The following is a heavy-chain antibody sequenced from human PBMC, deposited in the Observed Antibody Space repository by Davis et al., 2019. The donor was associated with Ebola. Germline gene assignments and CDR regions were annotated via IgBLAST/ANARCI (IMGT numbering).Heavy chain of an antibody. CDR1: GFTFSSYS. Sequence: GGSLRLSCAASGFTFSSYSMNWVRQAPGKGLEWVSSISSSSSYIYYADSVKGRFTISRDKSKNTLYLQMSGLRVEDTAVYYCAKCLTHNDLVTGLDHWGQGILVTVSS. CDR2: ISSSSSYI. V-gene: IGHV3-21*04. J-gene: IGHJ4*02. CDR3: AKCLTHNDLVTGLDH. D-gene: IGHD3-9*01.